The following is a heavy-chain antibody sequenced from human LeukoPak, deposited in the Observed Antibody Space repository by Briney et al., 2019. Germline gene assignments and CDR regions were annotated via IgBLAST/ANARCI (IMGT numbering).Heavy chain of an antibody. CDR1: GFTFSSYE. CDR2: ISSSGSTI. D-gene: IGHD5-12*01. J-gene: IGHJ4*02. V-gene: IGHV3-48*03. CDR3: ATNSGYDYDGY. Sequence: PGGSLRLSCAASGFTFSSYEMNWVRQASGKGLEWVSYISSSGSTIYYADSVKGRFTISRDNAKNSLYLQMNSLRAEDTAVYYCATNSGYDYDGYWGQGTLVAVSS.